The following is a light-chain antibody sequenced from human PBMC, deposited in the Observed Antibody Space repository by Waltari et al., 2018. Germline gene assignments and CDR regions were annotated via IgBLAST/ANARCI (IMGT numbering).Light chain of an antibody. Sequence: QSALTQPASVSGSPGQSITISCTGTSSDVGGYDSVSWYQQQPGKAPRLMIYEVSNRPSGGSNRCSVSKSGNAASLTISGLQSEDEGDYYCCSYTTKISVLFGGGTKLTVL. CDR2: EVS. J-gene: IGLJ2*01. CDR3: CSYTTKISVL. V-gene: IGLV2-14*01. CDR1: SSDVGGYDS.